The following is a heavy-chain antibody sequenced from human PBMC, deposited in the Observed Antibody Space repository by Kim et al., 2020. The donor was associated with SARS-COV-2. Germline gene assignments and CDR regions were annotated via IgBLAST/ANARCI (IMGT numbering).Heavy chain of an antibody. D-gene: IGHD3-10*01. CDR1: GYNFTTSW. CDR2: VYPADSDT. V-gene: IGHV5-51*01. Sequence: GASLKISCKASGYNFTTSWFGLVRQMPGKGLECMGIVYPADSDTTYSPSFQGQVTISFDKSISTAFLQWSSLKASDTAMYYCASHRGDGSGTFYLHDAFDIWGQGTMVTVSS. CDR3: ASHRGDGSGTFYLHDAFDI. J-gene: IGHJ3*02.